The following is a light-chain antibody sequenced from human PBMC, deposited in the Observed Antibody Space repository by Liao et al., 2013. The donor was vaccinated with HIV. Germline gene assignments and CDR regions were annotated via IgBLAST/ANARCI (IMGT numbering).Light chain of an antibody. V-gene: IGLV3-1*01. CDR2: QDT. Sequence: SYELTQAPSVSVSPGQTASITCSGDKLGDKYACWYQQKPGQSPVLVIYQDTMRPSGIPERFSGSNSGNTATLTISATQAMDEAAYYCQAWGNNSVAFGGGTKLTVL. J-gene: IGLJ2*01. CDR1: KLGDKY. CDR3: QAWGNNSVA.